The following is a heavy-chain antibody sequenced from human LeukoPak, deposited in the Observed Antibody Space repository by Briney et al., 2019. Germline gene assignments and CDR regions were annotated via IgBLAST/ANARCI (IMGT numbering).Heavy chain of an antibody. CDR3: ARGGGTGFDIVVVPAAPTDY. V-gene: IGHV1-2*02. CDR1: GYTFTGYY. J-gene: IGHJ4*02. CDR2: INPNSGGA. Sequence: SVKVSCKASGYTFTGYYMHWVRQAPGHGLEWMGWINPNSGGAHYAQKFQGRVTMTRDTSISAAYMQLSRLRSDDTAVYYCARGGGTGFDIVVVPAAPTDYWGQGTLVTVSS. D-gene: IGHD2-2*01.